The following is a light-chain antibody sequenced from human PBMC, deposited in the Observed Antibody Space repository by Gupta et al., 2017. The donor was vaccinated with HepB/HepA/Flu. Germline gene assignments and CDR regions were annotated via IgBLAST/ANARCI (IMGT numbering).Light chain of an antibody. CDR2: GAS. CDR3: QQYDNWPPLT. J-gene: IGKJ4*01. Sequence: EIVMTQSPATLSVSPGERATLSCRASRSVNNNLAWYQQRPGQAPSLLIYGASTRATGIPARFSDSGYGTEFTLTISSRQSEDFAFYYCQQYDNWPPLTFGGGTKVEIK. V-gene: IGKV3-15*01. CDR1: RSVNNN.